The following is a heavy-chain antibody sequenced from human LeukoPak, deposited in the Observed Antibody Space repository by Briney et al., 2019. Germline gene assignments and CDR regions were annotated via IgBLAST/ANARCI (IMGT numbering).Heavy chain of an antibody. CDR3: AKEGDFWSGYRPPDY. Sequence: GGSLRLSCAASGFTFSSYSMNWVRQAPGKGLEWVSYISSSSSTIHYADSVKGRFTISRDNAKNSLYLQMNSLRAEDTAVYYCAKEGDFWSGYRPPDYWGQGTLVIVSS. D-gene: IGHD3-3*01. J-gene: IGHJ4*02. V-gene: IGHV3-48*01. CDR2: ISSSSSTI. CDR1: GFTFSSYS.